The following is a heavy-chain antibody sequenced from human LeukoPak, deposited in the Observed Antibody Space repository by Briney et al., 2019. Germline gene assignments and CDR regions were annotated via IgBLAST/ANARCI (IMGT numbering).Heavy chain of an antibody. Sequence: ASVKVSCKASGYTFTDYYMHWVRQAPGQGLEWMGWINPSSGATNYAHKFQGRVTMTRDTSITTASMELSRLRPDDTAVYHCARIDFWSGYCLDYWGQGTLVTVSS. CDR2: INPSSGAT. J-gene: IGHJ4*02. CDR1: GYTFTDYY. D-gene: IGHD3-3*01. CDR3: ARIDFWSGYCLDY. V-gene: IGHV1-2*07.